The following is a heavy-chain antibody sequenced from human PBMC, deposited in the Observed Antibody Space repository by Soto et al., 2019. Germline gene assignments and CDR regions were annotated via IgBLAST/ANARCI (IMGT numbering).Heavy chain of an antibody. D-gene: IGHD2-15*01. CDR3: ARLGVVAATPRYYYYYGMDV. Sequence: PSETLSLTCTVSGGSISSGDYYWSWIRQPPGKGLEWIGYIYYSGSTYYNPSLKSRVTISVDTSKNQFSLKLSSVTAADTAVYYCARLGVVAATPRYYYYYGMDVWGQGTTVTVSS. CDR1: GGSISSGDYY. V-gene: IGHV4-30-4*01. CDR2: IYYSGST. J-gene: IGHJ6*02.